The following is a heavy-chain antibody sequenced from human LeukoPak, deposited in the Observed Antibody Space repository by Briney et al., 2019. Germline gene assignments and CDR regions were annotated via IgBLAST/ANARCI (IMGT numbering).Heavy chain of an antibody. J-gene: IGHJ4*02. Sequence: SETLSLTCAVYGGSFSGYYWSWIRQPPGKGLEWIGEINHSGSTNYNPSLKSRVTISVDTSKNQFSLKLSAVTAADTAVYYCARDSPYYYDSSGYYPFDYWGQGTLVTVSS. CDR1: GGSFSGYY. D-gene: IGHD3-22*01. V-gene: IGHV4-34*01. CDR3: ARDSPYYYDSSGYYPFDY. CDR2: INHSGST.